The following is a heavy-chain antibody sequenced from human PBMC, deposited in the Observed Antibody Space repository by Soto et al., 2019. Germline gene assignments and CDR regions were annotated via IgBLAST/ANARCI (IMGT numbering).Heavy chain of an antibody. J-gene: IGHJ4*02. CDR1: GFTFSTYT. D-gene: IGHD2-2*01. CDR2: ISGSGGSP. Sequence: GGSLRLSCAASGFTFSTYTMSWVRQAPGKGLEWVSAISGSGGSPSYADSVQGRFTISRDNPKNTLYLQMNSLRAEDTAMYYCAKAGCSTTNCYVPDYWGQGTLVTVSS. CDR3: AKAGCSTTNCYVPDY. V-gene: IGHV3-23*01.